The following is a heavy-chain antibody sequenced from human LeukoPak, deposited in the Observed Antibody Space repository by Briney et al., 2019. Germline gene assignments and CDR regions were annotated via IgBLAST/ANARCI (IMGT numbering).Heavy chain of an antibody. CDR3: ARDRRYGSGSGSRYYGMDV. CDR1: GYSLSNYG. D-gene: IGHD3-10*01. J-gene: IGHJ6*02. V-gene: IGHV3-33*01. Sequence: GGSLRLSCAASGYSLSNYGMHWVRQAPGKGLEWVAVIWYDGGNKYYGDSVKGRFTISRDTSKNTMYLQMNSLRAEDTAVYYCARDRRYGSGSGSRYYGMDVWGLGTTVTVSS. CDR2: IWYDGGNK.